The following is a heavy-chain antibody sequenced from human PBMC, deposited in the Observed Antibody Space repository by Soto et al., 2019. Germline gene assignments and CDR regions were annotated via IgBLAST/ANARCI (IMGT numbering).Heavy chain of an antibody. J-gene: IGHJ4*02. Sequence: PSETLSLTCAVYGGSFSGYYWSWIRQPPGKGLEWIGEINHSGSTNYNPSPKSRVTISVDTSKNQFSLKLSSVTAADTAVYYCARGLAKSIAAATDFDYWGQGTLVTV. V-gene: IGHV4-34*01. CDR1: GGSFSGYY. CDR2: INHSGST. D-gene: IGHD6-13*01. CDR3: ARGLAKSIAAATDFDY.